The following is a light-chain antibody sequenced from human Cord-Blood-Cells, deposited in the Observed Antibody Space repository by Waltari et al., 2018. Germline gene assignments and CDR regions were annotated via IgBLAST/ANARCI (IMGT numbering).Light chain of an antibody. J-gene: IGKJ4*01. V-gene: IGKV3-11*01. CDR1: QSVSSY. CDR3: QQRSNWPLT. Sequence: EIVLTQSPATLSLSPGERATLLCIASQSVSSYLAWYQQKPGQAPRLLIYDASNRATGIPARFSGSGSGTDFTLTISSLEPEDFAVYYCQQRSNWPLTFGGGTKVEIK. CDR2: DAS.